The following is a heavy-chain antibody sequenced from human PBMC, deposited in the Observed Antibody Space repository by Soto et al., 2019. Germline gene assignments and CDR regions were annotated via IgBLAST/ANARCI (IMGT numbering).Heavy chain of an antibody. CDR1: GVSVSSDY. D-gene: IGHD2-15*01. Sequence: EVQLVESGGGLIQPGGSLSLSCAASGVSVSSDYMTWVRQAPGKGLEWVSVIYVGVTTSYAESVKGRFIVSRDNSKNTLYLQMNRLRVEDTAVYYCARGAGYCSGGSCYGRDWFDPWGQGVLVTVST. CDR2: IYVGVTT. CDR3: ARGAGYCSGGSCYGRDWFDP. J-gene: IGHJ5*02. V-gene: IGHV3-53*01.